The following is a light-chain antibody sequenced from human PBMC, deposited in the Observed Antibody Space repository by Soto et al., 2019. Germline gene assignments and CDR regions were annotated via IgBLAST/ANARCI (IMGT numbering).Light chain of an antibody. J-gene: IGKJ1*01. Sequence: EIVLTQSPATLSLSPGERATLSCRTSQSVSRYLAWYQQKPGQAPRLLIYDSTDRATGLPARFSGSGSGTDFTLTINSLEPEDFAVYYCQQYGSSRTWTFGQGTKVEIK. CDR2: DST. CDR3: QQYGSSRTWT. CDR1: QSVSRY. V-gene: IGKV3-11*01.